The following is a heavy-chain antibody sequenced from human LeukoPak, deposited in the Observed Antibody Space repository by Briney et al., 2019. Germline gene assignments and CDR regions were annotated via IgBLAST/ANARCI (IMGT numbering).Heavy chain of an antibody. Sequence: GASVKVSCKASGGTFSSYAISWVRQAPGQGLEWMGWISAYNGNTNYAQKLQGRVTMTTDTSTSTAYMELRSLRSDDTAVYYCARGVLPGYSSSWYSFPTYYYYMDVWGKGTTVTVSS. J-gene: IGHJ6*03. CDR2: ISAYNGNT. CDR1: GGTFSSYA. D-gene: IGHD6-13*01. CDR3: ARGVLPGYSSSWYSFPTYYYYMDV. V-gene: IGHV1-18*01.